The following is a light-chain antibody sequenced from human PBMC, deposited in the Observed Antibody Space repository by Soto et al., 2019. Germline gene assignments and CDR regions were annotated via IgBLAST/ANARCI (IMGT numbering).Light chain of an antibody. V-gene: IGKV3-20*01. J-gene: IGKJ5*01. CDR3: QQYGSSSIT. CDR1: QSVSSSY. Sequence: EIVLTQSPGTLSLSPGERATLSCRASQSVSSSYLAWYQQKPGQAPRLLIYGASSRATGIPDRFSGSDSGTDFALTISRLEPEDFAVYYCQQYGSSSITFGQGTRLEIK. CDR2: GAS.